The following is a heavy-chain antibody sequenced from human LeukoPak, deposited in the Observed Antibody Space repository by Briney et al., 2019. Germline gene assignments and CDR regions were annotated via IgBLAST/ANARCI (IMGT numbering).Heavy chain of an antibody. CDR2: INPNSGGT. D-gene: IGHD6-13*01. V-gene: IGHV1-2*02. CDR3: ASLRYSSSWYEDY. Sequence: GASVKVSCKASGYTFTGYYMHWVRQAPGQGLEWMGWINPNSGGTNYAQKFQGRVTMTRDTSISTAYMELSRLRSDDTAVYYCASLRYSSSWYEDYWGQGTLVTVSS. J-gene: IGHJ4*02. CDR1: GYTFTGYY.